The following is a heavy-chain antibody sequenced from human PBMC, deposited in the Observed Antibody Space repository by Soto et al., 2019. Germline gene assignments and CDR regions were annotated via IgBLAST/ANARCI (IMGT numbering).Heavy chain of an antibody. CDR3: AKELVNSGWTYFDY. Sequence: QLLESGGAWVQPGGSLRLSCAAPGFTFNTYAMSGFRQAPGKGRGWVSAISDSGGRTYYADSVKGRFTISRDNSKNTLYLQMNSLRAEDTAVYFCAKELVNSGWTYFDYWGQGTLVTVSS. J-gene: IGHJ4*02. V-gene: IGHV3-23*01. D-gene: IGHD6-19*01. CDR1: GFTFNTYA. CDR2: ISDSGGRT.